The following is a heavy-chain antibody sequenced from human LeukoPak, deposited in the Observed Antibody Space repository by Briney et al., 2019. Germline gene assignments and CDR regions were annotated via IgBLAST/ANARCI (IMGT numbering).Heavy chain of an antibody. V-gene: IGHV1-18*01. CDR1: GYTFTSYG. D-gene: IGHD6-19*01. J-gene: IGHJ4*02. CDR2: ISAYNGNT. Sequence: ASVTVSFTSSGYTFTSYGISWVRQAPGQGLEWMGWISAYNGNTNYAQKLQGRVTMTTDTSTSTAYMELRSLRSDDTAVYYCARDGDSSGWWRALDYWGEGTLVTVSS. CDR3: ARDGDSSGWWRALDY.